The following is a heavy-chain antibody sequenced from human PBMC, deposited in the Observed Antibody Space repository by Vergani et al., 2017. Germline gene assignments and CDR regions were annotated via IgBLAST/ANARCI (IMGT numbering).Heavy chain of an antibody. CDR1: GGSISSGGYS. CDR3: ARVRAGYYYDSSGYYFDY. Sequence: QLQLQESGSGLVKPSQTLSLTCAVSGGSISSGGYSWSWIRQPPGKGLEWIGYIYHSGSTNYNPSLKSRVTISVDKSKNQFSLKLSSVTAADTAVYYCARVRAGYYYDSSGYYFDYWGQGTLVTVSS. CDR2: IYHSGST. J-gene: IGHJ4*02. V-gene: IGHV4-30-2*01. D-gene: IGHD3-22*01.